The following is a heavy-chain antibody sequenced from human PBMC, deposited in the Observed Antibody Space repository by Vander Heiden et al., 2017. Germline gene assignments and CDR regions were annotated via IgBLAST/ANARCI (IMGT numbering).Heavy chain of an antibody. CDR2: IWYDGSNK. CDR1: GFPFSSYG. J-gene: IGHJ4*02. D-gene: IGHD2-15*01. CDR3: ARDPFVGFAATPDY. V-gene: IGHV3-33*01. Sequence: QVQLVESGGGVVPPGRSLRLSCAASGFPFSSYGMHWVRQAPGKGLEWVAVIWYDGSNKYYADSVKGRFTISRDNSKNTLYLQMNSLRAEDTAVYYCARDPFVGFAATPDYWGQGTLVTVSS.